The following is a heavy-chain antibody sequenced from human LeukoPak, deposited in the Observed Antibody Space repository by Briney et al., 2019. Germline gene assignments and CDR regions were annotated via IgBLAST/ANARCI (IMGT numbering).Heavy chain of an antibody. D-gene: IGHD5-18*01. CDR3: ARDKQHSYGRYFAH. J-gene: IGHJ4*02. CDR1: GDSISTYH. V-gene: IGHV4-59*01. CDR2: MQSTGNS. Sequence: PSETLSLTCSVSGDSISTYHWNWIRKPPGRGLEWIGYMQSTGNSNYNPSLRSRVTMFADTSKNQVALILRSVTAADTAVYFCARDKQHSYGRYFAHWGQGALVTVSS.